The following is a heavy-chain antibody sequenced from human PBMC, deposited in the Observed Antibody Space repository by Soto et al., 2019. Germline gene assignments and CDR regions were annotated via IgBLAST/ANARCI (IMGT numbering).Heavy chain of an antibody. J-gene: IGHJ6*02. CDR2: IYYSGTT. CDR1: GASISSGGYY. Sequence: QVQLQESGPGLVKPSQTLSLTCSVSGASISSGGYYWNWLRQHPGKGLEWIGYIYYSGTTYYNPSLKSRVTISVDTSKNQFSPRLSSVTAADTAVYYCAASCVGCGGFNYYGMDVWGQGTTVTVSS. V-gene: IGHV4-31*03. CDR3: AASCVGCGGFNYYGMDV. D-gene: IGHD2-21*01.